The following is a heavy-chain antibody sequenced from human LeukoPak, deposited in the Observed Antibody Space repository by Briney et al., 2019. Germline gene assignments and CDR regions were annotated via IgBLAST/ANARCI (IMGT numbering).Heavy chain of an antibody. V-gene: IGHV1-8*01. Sequence: ASVKVSCKASGYTFTSYDINWVRQATGQGLEWMGWMNPNSGNTGYAQKFQGRVTMTRNTSMSTAYMELSSLRSEDTAVYYCARGGSSYDFWSGYYSYYYYMDVWGKGITVTVSS. D-gene: IGHD3-3*01. CDR2: MNPNSGNT. CDR3: ARGGSSYDFWSGYYSYYYYMDV. J-gene: IGHJ6*03. CDR1: GYTFTSYD.